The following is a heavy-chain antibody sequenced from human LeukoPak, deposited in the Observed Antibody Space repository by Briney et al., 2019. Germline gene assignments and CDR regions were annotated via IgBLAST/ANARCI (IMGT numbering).Heavy chain of an antibody. J-gene: IGHJ3*02. D-gene: IGHD2-21*02. CDR1: GFTFSSFA. Sequence: GGSLTLSCAASGFTFSSFALNWVRQAPGKGPEWVSAISGSGGKTWYADSVKGRSTISRDDSKNTLYLQMNSLRAEDTAVYYCAKDPIVFNSGDYYLGAFNIWGQGTMVTVSS. CDR2: ISGSGGKT. V-gene: IGHV3-23*01. CDR3: AKDPIVFNSGDYYLGAFNI.